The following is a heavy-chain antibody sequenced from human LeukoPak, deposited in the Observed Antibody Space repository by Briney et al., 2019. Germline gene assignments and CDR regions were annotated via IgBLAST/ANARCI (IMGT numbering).Heavy chain of an antibody. CDR1: GFTFSSNA. J-gene: IGHJ4*02. CDR2: ISGSGGST. V-gene: IGHV3-23*01. CDR3: ARGGYSYGYGGSYQVDY. D-gene: IGHD5-18*01. Sequence: PGGSLRLSCAASGFTFSSNAMSWVRQAPGKGLEWVSAISGSGGSTYYADSVKGRFTISRDNSKNTLYLQMNSLRAEDTAVYYCARGGYSYGYGGSYQVDYWGQGTLVAVSS.